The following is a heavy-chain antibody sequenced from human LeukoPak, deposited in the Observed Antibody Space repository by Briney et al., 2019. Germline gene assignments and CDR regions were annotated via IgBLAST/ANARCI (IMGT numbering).Heavy chain of an antibody. D-gene: IGHD6-13*01. V-gene: IGHV1-46*01. Sequence: ASVKVSCKASGYTFTSYYMHWVRQAPGQGLEWMGIINPTGGSTTYAQRFQGRVTMTRDTSTSTVYMELRSLRSEDTAVYYCAGARVIAAAGSFDYWGQGSLVTVS. CDR3: AGARVIAAAGSFDY. CDR2: INPTGGST. J-gene: IGHJ4*02. CDR1: GYTFTSYY.